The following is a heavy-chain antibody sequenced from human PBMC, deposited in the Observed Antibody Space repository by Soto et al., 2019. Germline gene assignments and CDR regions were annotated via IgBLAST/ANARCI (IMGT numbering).Heavy chain of an antibody. V-gene: IGHV3-21*01. CDR3: ARDRTGSSKSGGGYYYYYMDV. D-gene: IGHD2-2*01. CDR2: ISSSSSYI. Sequence: GGSLRLSCAASGFTFSSYSMNWVRQAPGKGLEWVSSISSSSSYIYYADSVKGRFTISRDNAKNSLYLQMNSLRAEDTAVYYCARDRTGSSKSGGGYYYYYMDVWGKGTTVTVSS. CDR1: GFTFSSYS. J-gene: IGHJ6*03.